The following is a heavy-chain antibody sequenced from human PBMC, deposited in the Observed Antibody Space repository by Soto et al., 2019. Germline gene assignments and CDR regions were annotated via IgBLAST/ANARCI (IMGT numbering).Heavy chain of an antibody. D-gene: IGHD3-10*01. J-gene: IGHJ5*02. CDR3: AKGPYYYGSGSMIFDP. CDR1: GFSFSSYA. CDR2: ISGSGGST. V-gene: IGHV3-23*01. Sequence: AGSLRLSCAASGFSFSSYAMSCGRQAPGQGLECVSAISGSGGSTYYADSVKARFTISRDNSKNTLYLQMNRLRAEDTAVYYCAKGPYYYGSGSMIFDPWGQGTPVTVSS.